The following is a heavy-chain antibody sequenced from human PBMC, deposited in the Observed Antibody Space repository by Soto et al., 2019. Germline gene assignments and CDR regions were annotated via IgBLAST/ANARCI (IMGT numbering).Heavy chain of an antibody. D-gene: IGHD6-19*01. V-gene: IGHV1-69*13. CDR2: IIPIFGTA. CDR1: GGTFSSYA. CDR3: ARERIAVAGDSDY. J-gene: IGHJ4*02. Sequence: SVKISCKASGGTFSSYAISWVRQAPGQGLEWMGGIIPIFGTANYAQKFQGRVTITADESTSTAYMELSSLRSEDTAVYYCARERIAVAGDSDYWGQGTLVTVSS.